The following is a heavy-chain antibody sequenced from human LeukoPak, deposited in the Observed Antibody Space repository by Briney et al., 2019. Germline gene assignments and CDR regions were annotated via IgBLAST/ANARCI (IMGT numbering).Heavy chain of an antibody. Sequence: RGGSLKISCKCSGYSFTTYWIGWVRQMPGKGLEWMGIIYPDDSDTRYSPSFQGQLTFSADKSITAAYLQWSSLKASDTAIYYCARLPRFLEAGWGPASWGQGTLLTVAS. J-gene: IGHJ5*02. CDR1: GYSFTTYW. CDR3: ARLPRFLEAGWGPAS. D-gene: IGHD7-27*01. V-gene: IGHV5-51*01. CDR2: IYPDDSDT.